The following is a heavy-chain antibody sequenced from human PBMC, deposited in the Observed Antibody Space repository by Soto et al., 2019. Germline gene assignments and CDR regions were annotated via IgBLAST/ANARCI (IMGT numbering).Heavy chain of an antibody. CDR2: IYSGGST. CDR3: ARAASIAAAYFDY. Sequence: EVQLVESGGGLIQPGGSLRLSCAASGFSVSSNYMSWVRQAPGKGLEWVSVIYSGGSTYYADSVKGRFTISRDNTKNTMYLQMNSLRAEDTAVYYCARAASIAAAYFDYWGQGTLVTVSS. CDR1: GFSVSSNY. D-gene: IGHD6-25*01. J-gene: IGHJ4*02. V-gene: IGHV3-53*01.